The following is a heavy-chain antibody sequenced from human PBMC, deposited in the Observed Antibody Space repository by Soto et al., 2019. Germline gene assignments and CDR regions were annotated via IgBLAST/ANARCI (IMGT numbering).Heavy chain of an antibody. V-gene: IGHV3-23*01. J-gene: IGHJ4*02. CDR2: ITDTGGDA. CDR3: ARGSTDALRVAN. D-gene: IGHD2-15*01. CDR1: GLTFGSRA. Sequence: LRLSCVASGLTFGSRAMTWVRQAPGEGLQWVSTITDTGGDAKYADSVRGRFVISRDNSKKTLYLQMTSLTAEDSAMYYCARGSTDALRVANWGQGTQVTVSS.